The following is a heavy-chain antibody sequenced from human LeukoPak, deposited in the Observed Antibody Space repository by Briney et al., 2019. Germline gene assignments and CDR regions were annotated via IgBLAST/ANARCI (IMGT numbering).Heavy chain of an antibody. V-gene: IGHV1-8*02. CDR3: ARVVVRGVTDY. D-gene: IGHD3-10*01. CDR2: MNPNSGNT. Sequence: ASVKVSCKASGYTFTDYGIIWVRQAPGQGLEWMGWMNPNSGNTGYAQKFQGRVTMTRNTSISTAYMELSSLRSEDTAVYYCARVVVRGVTDYWGQGTLVTVSS. J-gene: IGHJ4*02. CDR1: GYTFTDYG.